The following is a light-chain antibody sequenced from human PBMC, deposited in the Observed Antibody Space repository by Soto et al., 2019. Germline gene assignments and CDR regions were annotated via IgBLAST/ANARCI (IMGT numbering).Light chain of an antibody. V-gene: IGLV2-11*01. CDR2: DVS. Sequence: QSALTQPRSVSGSPGQSVTISCTVTSSHVGGSNYVSWYQQLPGKAPKLMIYDVSQRPSGVPDRFSGSKSGNTASLTISGLQAEDEADYYCCSYAGSYTYVFGTGTRSPS. CDR3: CSYAGSYTYV. J-gene: IGLJ1*01. CDR1: SSHVGGSNY.